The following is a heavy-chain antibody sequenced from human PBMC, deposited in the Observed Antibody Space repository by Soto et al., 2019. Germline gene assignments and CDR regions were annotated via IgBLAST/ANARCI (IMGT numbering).Heavy chain of an antibody. CDR2: IWYDGSNK. CDR3: ARANSSSWLGDAFDI. J-gene: IGHJ3*02. V-gene: IGHV3-33*01. Sequence: QVQLVESGGGVVQPGRSLRLSCAASGFTFSSYGMHWVRQAPGKGLEWVAVIWYDGSNKYYADSVKGRFTISRDNSKNTLYLQMNSLRAEDTAVYYCARANSSSWLGDAFDIWCQGTMVTVSS. CDR1: GFTFSSYG. D-gene: IGHD6-13*01.